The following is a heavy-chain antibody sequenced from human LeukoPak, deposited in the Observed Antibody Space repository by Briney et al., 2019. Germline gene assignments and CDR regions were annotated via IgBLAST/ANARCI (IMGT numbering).Heavy chain of an antibody. D-gene: IGHD3-3*01. CDR3: ARDRLGFLEWLLFY. CDR1: GFTFSSYA. CDR2: ISYDGSNK. J-gene: IGHJ4*02. V-gene: IGHV3-30-3*01. Sequence: PGGSLRLSCAASGFTFSSYAIHWVRQAPGKGLEWVAVISYDGSNKYYADSVKGRFTISRDNSKNTLYLQMNSLRAEDTAVYYCARDRLGFLEWLLFYWGQGTLVTVSS.